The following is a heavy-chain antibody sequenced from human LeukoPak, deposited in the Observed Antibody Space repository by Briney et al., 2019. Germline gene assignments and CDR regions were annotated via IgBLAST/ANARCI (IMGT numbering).Heavy chain of an antibody. V-gene: IGHV3-21*01. CDR3: ARDPAPHSAHLPHFDY. D-gene: IGHD5-18*01. CDR1: GFAFGGYT. Sequence: PGGSLRLSCAASGFAFGGYTMTWVRQAPGKGLEWVSSISDNSAYIYHADSLQRRFTTSRDNAKNALFLQMSSLRADDTAVYYCARDPAPHSAHLPHFDYWGQGILVTVSS. CDR2: ISDNSAYI. J-gene: IGHJ4*02.